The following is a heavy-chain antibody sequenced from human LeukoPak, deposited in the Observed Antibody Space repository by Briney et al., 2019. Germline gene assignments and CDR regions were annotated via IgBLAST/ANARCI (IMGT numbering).Heavy chain of an antibody. Sequence: GGSLRLSCAVSGFTFSSYAMSWVRQAPGKGLEWVSAISGSGSSTYYADSVKGRFTISRDNSKNTLYLQMNSLRAEDTAVYYCAEGGFWSDRSKFDYWGQGTLVTVSS. CDR3: AEGGFWSDRSKFDY. D-gene: IGHD3-3*01. V-gene: IGHV3-23*01. CDR1: GFTFSSYA. CDR2: ISGSGSST. J-gene: IGHJ4*02.